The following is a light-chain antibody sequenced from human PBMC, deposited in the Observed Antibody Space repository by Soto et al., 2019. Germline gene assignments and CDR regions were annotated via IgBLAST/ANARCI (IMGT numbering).Light chain of an antibody. J-gene: IGKJ4*01. V-gene: IGKV2-28*01. CDR2: WGS. CDR3: MQALQIPVT. CDR1: QRLLHSNGYNS. Sequence: DIVMTQSPLSLSVTPGEPASISCRSSQRLLHSNGYNSLDWYLQKPGQSPQLLIYWGSNRVSGVPDRFSGSESGTDFTLEISRVEAEDVGVYYCMQALQIPVTFGGGTRVEIK.